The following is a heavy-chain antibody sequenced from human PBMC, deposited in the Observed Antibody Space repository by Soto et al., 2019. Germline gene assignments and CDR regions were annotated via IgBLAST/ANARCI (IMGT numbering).Heavy chain of an antibody. V-gene: IGHV3-23*01. CDR3: AKDVPGELLPTCVDP. D-gene: IGHD1-26*01. CDR1: GFTFSSYA. CDR2: ISGGGSST. Sequence: EVQLLESGGGLVQPGGSLRLSCAASGFTFSSYAMSWVRQAPGKGLEWVSAISGGGSSTYYADSVKGRFTISRDNSKNALYLQMNSLRAADTAVYYCAKDVPGELLPTCVDPWGQGPLVTVSS. J-gene: IGHJ5*02.